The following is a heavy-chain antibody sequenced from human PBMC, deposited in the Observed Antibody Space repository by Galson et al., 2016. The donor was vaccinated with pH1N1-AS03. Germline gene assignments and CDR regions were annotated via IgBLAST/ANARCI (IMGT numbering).Heavy chain of an antibody. Sequence: LRLSCAASGFPFSAYWMHWVRQVPGKGPVWISRINTDGSSTDYADSVKGRFTISRDNAKEMVYLQMNRLRADDTAVYYCARGGDDYIWGSYSGDYWGQGILVTVSS. CDR1: GFPFSAYW. J-gene: IGHJ4*02. CDR3: ARGGDDYIWGSYSGDY. V-gene: IGHV3-74*01. D-gene: IGHD3-16*01. CDR2: INTDGSST.